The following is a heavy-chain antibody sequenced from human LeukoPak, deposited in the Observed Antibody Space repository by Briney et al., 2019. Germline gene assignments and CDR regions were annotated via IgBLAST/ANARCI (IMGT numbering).Heavy chain of an antibody. Sequence: SVKVSCKASGGTFSSYAISWVRQAPGQGLEWMGRIIPILGIANYAQKFQGRVTITTDESTSTAYMELSSLRSEDTAVYYCARDNPYGSSWYGGGDYWGQGTLVTVSS. CDR1: GGTFSSYA. J-gene: IGHJ4*02. CDR3: ARDNPYGSSWYGGGDY. D-gene: IGHD6-13*01. V-gene: IGHV1-69*04. CDR2: IIPILGIA.